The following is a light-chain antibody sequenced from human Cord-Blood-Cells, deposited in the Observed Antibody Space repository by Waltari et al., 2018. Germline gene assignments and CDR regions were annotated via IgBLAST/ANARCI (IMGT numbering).Light chain of an antibody. J-gene: IGLJ1*01. CDR1: SSDVGSYYL. Sequence: QSALTQTASVAGSPGQSISISCTGTSSDVGSYYLVSSYQQPPGKAPKLMIYEGSKRPSGVSNLFSGSKSGNTASLTISGLQAEDEADYYCCSYAGSSTYVFGTGTKVTVL. CDR2: EGS. V-gene: IGLV2-23*01. CDR3: CSYAGSSTYV.